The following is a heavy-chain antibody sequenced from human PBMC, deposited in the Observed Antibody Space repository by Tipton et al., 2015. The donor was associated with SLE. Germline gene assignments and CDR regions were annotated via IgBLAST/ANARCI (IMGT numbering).Heavy chain of an antibody. V-gene: IGHV4-39*07. Sequence: TLSLTCTVSGDSISSSSYYWGWIRQPPGKGLEWIGSIYYSGSTYYNPSLKSRVTISVDTSKNQFSLKLSSVTAADTAVYYCARDLSGVKDLWGRGTLVTVSS. CDR3: ARDLSGVKDL. CDR2: IYYSGST. D-gene: IGHD3-10*01. J-gene: IGHJ2*01. CDR1: GDSISSSSYY.